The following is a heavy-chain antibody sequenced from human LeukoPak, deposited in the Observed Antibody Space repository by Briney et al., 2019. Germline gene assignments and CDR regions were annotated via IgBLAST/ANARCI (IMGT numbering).Heavy chain of an antibody. V-gene: IGHV1-18*01. CDR2: ISANTGHA. D-gene: IGHD3-16*01. Sequence: ASVKVSCKASGYSFTNHGFSWVRQAPGQGLEWMGWISANTGHANYAQNLQGRVTLTTDTSTTTAYMELRSLRFDDTAVYYCVRDEFTAQAWFDFWGQGTPVTVSS. J-gene: IGHJ5*01. CDR3: VRDEFTAQAWFDF. CDR1: GYSFTNHG.